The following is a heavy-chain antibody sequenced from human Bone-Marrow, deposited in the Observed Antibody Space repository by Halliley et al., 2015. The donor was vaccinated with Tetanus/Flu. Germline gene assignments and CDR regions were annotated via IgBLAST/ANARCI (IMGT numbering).Heavy chain of an antibody. J-gene: IGHJ4*02. CDR3: ARQGAGLDY. CDR2: TYYRAKWYY. D-gene: IGHD6-19*01. V-gene: IGHV6-1*01. Sequence: LVKPTQTLSLTCAISGDSVSSNRAAWNWIRQSPSRGLEWLGRTYYRAKWYYDYAPSLRSRITINPDTSKNHFSLRLNSVTPEDTALYFCARQGAGLDYWGQGSLVTVSS. CDR1: GDSVSSNRAA.